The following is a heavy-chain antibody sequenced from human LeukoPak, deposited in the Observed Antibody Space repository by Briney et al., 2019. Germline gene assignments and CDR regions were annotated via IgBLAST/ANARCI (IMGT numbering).Heavy chain of an antibody. V-gene: IGHV1-69*13. CDR2: IIPNFGTA. CDR3: ARGFRYCSSTSCPFDY. Sequence: ASVKVSCKASGGTFTSYAISWVRQAPAPGLELMGGIIPNFGTANYAQKFQGRVTITADESTSTDYMELRSLRSEDTAVYYCARGFRYCSSTSCPFDYWGQGTLVTVSS. D-gene: IGHD2-2*01. J-gene: IGHJ4*02. CDR1: GGTFTSYA.